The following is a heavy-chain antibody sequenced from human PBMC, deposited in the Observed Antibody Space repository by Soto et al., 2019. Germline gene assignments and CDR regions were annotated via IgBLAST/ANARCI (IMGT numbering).Heavy chain of an antibody. Sequence: SETLSLTCAVCGGSFSGYYWTWIRQPPGTGLEWIGEINHSESTNYNPSLKSRVTISVDTSKNQFSLKLTSVTAADTAVYYCARSSIEPRVFMYPFDSWGQGTLVTVSS. D-gene: IGHD6-6*01. V-gene: IGHV4-34*01. J-gene: IGHJ4*02. CDR2: INHSEST. CDR1: GGSFSGYY. CDR3: ARSSIEPRVFMYPFDS.